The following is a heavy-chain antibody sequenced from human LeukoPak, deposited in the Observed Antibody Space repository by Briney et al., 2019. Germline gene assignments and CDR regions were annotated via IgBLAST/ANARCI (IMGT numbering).Heavy chain of an antibody. CDR3: ARDTKLLWYGELLYYYYYGMDV. V-gene: IGHV4-59*01. CDR1: GGSISSYY. CDR2: IYYSGST. Sequence: ASETLSLTCTVSGGSISSYYWSWIRQPPGKGLEWIGYIYYSGSTNYNPSLKSRVTISVDTSKNQFSLKLSSVTAAVTAVYYCARDTKLLWYGELLYYYYYGMDVWGQGTTVTVSS. J-gene: IGHJ6*02. D-gene: IGHD3-10*01.